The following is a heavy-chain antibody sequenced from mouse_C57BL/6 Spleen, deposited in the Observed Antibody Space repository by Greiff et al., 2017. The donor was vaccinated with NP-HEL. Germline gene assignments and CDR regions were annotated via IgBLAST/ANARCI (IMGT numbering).Heavy chain of an antibody. V-gene: IGHV5-6*01. Sequence: EVQLVESGGDLVKPGGSLKLSCAASGFTFSSYGMSWVRQTPDKRLEWVATISSGGSYTYYPDSVKGRFTISRDNAKNTLYLQMSSLKSEDTAMYYCARHKGYSNYESAMDYWGQGTSVTVSS. D-gene: IGHD2-5*01. CDR3: ARHKGYSNYESAMDY. J-gene: IGHJ4*01. CDR1: GFTFSSYG. CDR2: ISSGGSYT.